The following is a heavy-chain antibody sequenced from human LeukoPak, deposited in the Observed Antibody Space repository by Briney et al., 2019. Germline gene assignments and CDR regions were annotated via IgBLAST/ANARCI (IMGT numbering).Heavy chain of an antibody. V-gene: IGHV4-59*08. CDR1: GGSVSSYD. CDR3: ARHGSGTYDY. J-gene: IGHJ4*02. Sequence: SQSLSLTWTVSGGSVSSYDWSWIRQPPGKGLDWIGYISYSGGTSYNPSLKSRVSISVDTTKNKFSLQLNSVPAAATAVYFCARHGSGTYDYWGQGTLVTVSS. CDR2: ISYSGGT. D-gene: IGHD1-26*01.